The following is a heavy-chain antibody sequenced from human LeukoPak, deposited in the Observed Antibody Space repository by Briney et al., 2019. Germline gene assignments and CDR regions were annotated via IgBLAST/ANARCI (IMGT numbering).Heavy chain of an antibody. Sequence: PSETLSLTCTVPDGSISSDSYYWGWIRQPPGKGLEWIGSIYYSGSTYYNPSLTSRATISVDTSKNQFSLKLSSVTAADTAVYYCARAQVVPAARPFDYWGQGTLVTVSS. V-gene: IGHV4-39*01. CDR2: IYYSGST. D-gene: IGHD2-2*01. CDR3: ARAQVVPAARPFDY. CDR1: DGSISSDSYY. J-gene: IGHJ4*02.